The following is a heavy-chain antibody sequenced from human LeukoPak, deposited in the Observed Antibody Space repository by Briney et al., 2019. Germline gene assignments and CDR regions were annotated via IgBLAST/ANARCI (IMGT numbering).Heavy chain of an antibody. CDR2: ISRSSSKI. D-gene: IGHD2-2*01. CDR3: ARDSAPAPAPTDY. CDR1: GFTVSNNY. J-gene: IGHJ4*02. Sequence: GGSLRLSCAASGFTVSNNYMSWFRQAPGKGLEWVSYISRSSSKIRYADSVKGRFTVSRDNAKNSLYLQMNSLRAEDTAVYYCARDSAPAPAPTDYWGQGTLVTVSS. V-gene: IGHV3-11*06.